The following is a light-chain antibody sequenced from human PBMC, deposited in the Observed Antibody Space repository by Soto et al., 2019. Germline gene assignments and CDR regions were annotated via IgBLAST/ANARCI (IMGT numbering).Light chain of an antibody. Sequence: QSALTQPPSASGSPGQSVTISCTGTSSDVGGYNYVSWYQQHPGKAPKLITYEVSKRPSGVPDRFSGSKSGNTASLTVSGLQAEDEADYYCSSYAGSNNLIFGGGTKVTVL. J-gene: IGLJ2*01. CDR3: SSYAGSNNLI. V-gene: IGLV2-8*01. CDR2: EVS. CDR1: SSDVGGYNY.